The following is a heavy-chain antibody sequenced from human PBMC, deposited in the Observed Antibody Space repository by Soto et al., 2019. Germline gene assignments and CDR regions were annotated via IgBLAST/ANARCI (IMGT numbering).Heavy chain of an antibody. CDR2: IKSKTDGGTT. CDR3: TTYMIRGGRRGFDY. V-gene: IGHV3-15*07. J-gene: IGHJ4*02. D-gene: IGHD3-10*01. CDR1: GFTFSDHY. Sequence: GGSLRLSCAASGFTFSDHYMYWVRQAPGKGLEWVGRIKSKTDGGTTDYAAPVKGRFTISRDDSKNTLYLQMNSLKTEDTAVYYCTTYMIRGGRRGFDYWGQGTLVTVSS.